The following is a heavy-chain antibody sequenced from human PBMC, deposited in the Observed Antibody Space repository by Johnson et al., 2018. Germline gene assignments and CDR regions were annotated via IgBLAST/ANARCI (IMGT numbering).Heavy chain of an antibody. CDR1: GFTFSDYG. Sequence: VQLLESGGGVVQPGRSLGLSCAASGFTFSDYGMHWVRQAPGKGLEWVAVIWYDGSNKYYADSVKGRFTGSRDNSNNILYLQMNSLRAEDTAVYYCARELIAARHLDHWGQGTLVTVSS. J-gene: IGHJ4*02. CDR3: ARELIAARHLDH. CDR2: IWYDGSNK. V-gene: IGHV3-33*01. D-gene: IGHD6-6*01.